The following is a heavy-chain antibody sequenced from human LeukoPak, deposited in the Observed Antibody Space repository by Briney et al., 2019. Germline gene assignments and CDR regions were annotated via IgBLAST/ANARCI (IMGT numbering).Heavy chain of an antibody. CDR1: GLTFSSYG. CDR2: IRYDGSNK. D-gene: IGHD3-10*01. CDR3: RNYYGSGSYYNA. V-gene: IGHV3-30*02. J-gene: IGHJ5*02. Sequence: PGGSLRLPCAASGLTFSSYGMHWVRQAPAKGLEGVAFIRYDGSNKYYADSVKGRFTISRDNSKNTLYLQMNSLRAEDTAVYYCRNYYGSGSYYNAWGQGTLVTVSS.